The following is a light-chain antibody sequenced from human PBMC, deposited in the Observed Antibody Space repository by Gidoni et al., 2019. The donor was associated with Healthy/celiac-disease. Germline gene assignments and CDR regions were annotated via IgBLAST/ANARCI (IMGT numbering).Light chain of an antibody. CDR3: MQALQTPPT. Sequence: DIMMTQSPLSLPVTPGEPASISCRSSQSLLHSNGYNYLDWYLQKPGQSPQLLIYLGSNRASGVPDRFSGSGSGTDFTLKISRVEAEDVGVYYCMQALQTPPTFGGXTKVEIK. V-gene: IGKV2-28*01. CDR1: QSLLHSNGYNY. J-gene: IGKJ4*01. CDR2: LGS.